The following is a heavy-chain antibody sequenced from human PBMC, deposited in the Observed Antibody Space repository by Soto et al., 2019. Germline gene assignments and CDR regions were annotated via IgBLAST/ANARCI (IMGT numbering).Heavy chain of an antibody. CDR3: ARDQSEVYSSAFNSPLEA. CDR1: GFIFRNHA. D-gene: IGHD6-19*01. J-gene: IGHJ5*02. CDR2: ISGGGSGP. Sequence: EVQLLESGGGLIQPGGSLRLSCAASGFIFRNHAMTWVRQAPGKGLEWVAAISGGGSGPFCADSVRGRFIISRDNSNGALCLEMTRLSPEETAVDYCARDQSEVYSSAFNSPLEAWGQGTLVAVS. V-gene: IGHV3-23*01.